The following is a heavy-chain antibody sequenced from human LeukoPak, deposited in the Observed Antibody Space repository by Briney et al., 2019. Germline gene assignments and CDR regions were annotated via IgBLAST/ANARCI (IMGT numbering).Heavy chain of an antibody. CDR3: ARHNSYCSGGSCYSNWFDP. D-gene: IGHD2-15*01. CDR2: IYTSGST. Sequence: SETLSLTCTVSGGSISSYYWSWIRQPAGKGLEWIGRIYTSGSTNYNPSLKSRVTISVDTSKNQFSLKLSSVTAADTAVYYCARHNSYCSGGSCYSNWFDPWGQGTLVTVSS. V-gene: IGHV4-4*07. CDR1: GGSISSYY. J-gene: IGHJ5*02.